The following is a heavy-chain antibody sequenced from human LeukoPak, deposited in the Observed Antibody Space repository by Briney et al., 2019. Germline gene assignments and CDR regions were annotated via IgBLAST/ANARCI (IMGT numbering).Heavy chain of an antibody. D-gene: IGHD6-6*01. Sequence: SVKVSCKASGGTFSSYAISWVRQAPGQGLEWMGGIIPIFGTANYAQKFQSRVTITADESTSTAYMELSSLRSEDTAVYYCARHFPLPRIAARFWFDPWGQGTLVTVSS. CDR2: IIPIFGTA. CDR1: GGTFSSYA. J-gene: IGHJ5*02. CDR3: ARHFPLPRIAARFWFDP. V-gene: IGHV1-69*01.